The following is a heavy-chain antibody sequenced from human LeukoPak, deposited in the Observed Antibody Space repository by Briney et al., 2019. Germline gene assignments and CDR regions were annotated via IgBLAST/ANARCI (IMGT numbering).Heavy chain of an antibody. V-gene: IGHV3-30*18. CDR3: AKEGPFAGRYYFDY. CDR2: ISYDGGNK. J-gene: IGHJ4*02. D-gene: IGHD1-26*01. Sequence: PGRSLRLSCAASGFTFSSNGMHWVRQAPGKGLEWVAGISYDGGNKYCADSVKGRFTISRDNSKNTLYLQMNSLRDEDTAVYYCAKEGPFAGRYYFDYWGQGTLVTVSS. CDR1: GFTFSSNG.